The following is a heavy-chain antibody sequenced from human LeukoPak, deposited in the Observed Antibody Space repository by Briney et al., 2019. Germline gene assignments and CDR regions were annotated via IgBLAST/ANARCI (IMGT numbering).Heavy chain of an antibody. D-gene: IGHD2-2*02. CDR1: NYTFNNYG. CDR2: ISPYNENT. CDR3: ARSACSKTPCHTPTTWFDP. J-gene: IGHJ5*02. V-gene: IGHV1-18*01. Sequence: ASVKVSCKASNYTFNNYGITWVRQAPGQGLEWMGWISPYNENTTYAQNLQGRVTMTTDTSTSTDMELRSLRSDDTALYYCARSACSKTPCHTPTTWFDPWGQGTLVTVSS.